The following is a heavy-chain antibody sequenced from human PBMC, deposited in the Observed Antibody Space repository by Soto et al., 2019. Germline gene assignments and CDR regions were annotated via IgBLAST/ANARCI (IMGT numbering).Heavy chain of an antibody. V-gene: IGHV1-69*01. CDR3: AAVGSGYYGRGYYFDY. D-gene: IGHD3-3*01. Sequence: QVHLAQSGAEVKKPGSSVKVSCKAPGGTFSSFGISWVRQAPGQGLEWMGGIIPMFGTTKYAHKFQGRVTINADESTSTAYMELSSLTSEDTAMYYCAAVGSGYYGRGYYFDYWGQGTLVTVSS. J-gene: IGHJ4*02. CDR2: IIPMFGTT. CDR1: GGTFSSFG.